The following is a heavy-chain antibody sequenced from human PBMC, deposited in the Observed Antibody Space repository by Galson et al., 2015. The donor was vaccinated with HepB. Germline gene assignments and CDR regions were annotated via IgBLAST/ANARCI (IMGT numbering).Heavy chain of an antibody. CDR2: INSDSSNT. CDR1: GFTFSSYW. CDR3: ARAGYAGNSGRYFDP. Sequence: SLRLSCAASGFTFSSYWMNWVRQAPGQGLEWMSCINSDSSNTNYADTVKGRVTISRDNSKNTLYLEMNSLRAEDTAVYYCARAGYAGNSGRYFDPWGQGTLVTVSS. V-gene: IGHV3-21*04. D-gene: IGHD4-23*01. J-gene: IGHJ5*02.